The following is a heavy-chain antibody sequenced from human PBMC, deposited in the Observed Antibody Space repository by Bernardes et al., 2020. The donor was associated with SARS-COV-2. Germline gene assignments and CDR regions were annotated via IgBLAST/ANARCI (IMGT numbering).Heavy chain of an antibody. V-gene: IGHV3-74*01. CDR3: SRDTFGPSDN. Sequence: GGSLRLSRAASGFIVSSYWMHWVRQAPGKGLVWVSRITPDGTATNYEPPVRGRFTISRDDAKNTLFLHMNKLRDEETAVYYCSRDTFGPSDNWSQGTLVTVSS. J-gene: IGHJ4*02. D-gene: IGHD3-10*01. CDR1: GFIVSSYW. CDR2: ITPDGTAT.